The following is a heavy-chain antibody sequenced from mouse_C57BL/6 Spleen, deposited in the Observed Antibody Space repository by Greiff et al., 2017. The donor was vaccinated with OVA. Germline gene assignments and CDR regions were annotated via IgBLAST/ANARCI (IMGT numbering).Heavy chain of an antibody. CDR1: GFTFSDYY. D-gene: IGHD1-1*01. CDR3: ARRGYYYGSSYWYFDV. Sequence: DVKLVESGGGLVQPGGSLKLSCAASGFTFSDYYMYWVRQTPEKRLEWVAYISNGGGSTYYPDTVKGRFTISRDNAKNTLYLQMSRLKSEDTAMYYCARRGYYYGSSYWYFDVWGTGTTVTVSS. J-gene: IGHJ1*03. CDR2: ISNGGGST. V-gene: IGHV5-12*01.